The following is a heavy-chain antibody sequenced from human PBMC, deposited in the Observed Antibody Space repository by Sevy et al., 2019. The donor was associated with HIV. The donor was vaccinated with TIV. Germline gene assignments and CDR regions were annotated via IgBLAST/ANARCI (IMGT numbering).Heavy chain of an antibody. CDR1: GGSVSSGSYY. CDR2: IYYSGST. CDR3: AREERLGQADAFDI. V-gene: IGHV4-61*01. Sequence: SETLSLTCTVSGGSVSSGSYYWSWIRQPPGKGLEWIGYIYYSGSTNYNPSLKSRVTISVDTSKNHFSLKLSSVTAADTAVYYCAREERLGQADAFDIWGQGTMVTVS. J-gene: IGHJ3*02. D-gene: IGHD1-1*01.